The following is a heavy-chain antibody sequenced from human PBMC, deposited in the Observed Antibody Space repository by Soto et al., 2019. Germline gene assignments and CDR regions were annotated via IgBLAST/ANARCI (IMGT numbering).Heavy chain of an antibody. D-gene: IGHD6-6*01. CDR3: AKERAARGVDY. V-gene: IGHV3-23*01. CDR2: ISGSGGVI. CDR1: GFTFSNYA. J-gene: IGHJ4*02. Sequence: PWGSLLLSCASSGFTFSNYAMTWVRQAPGKGLEWVSSISGSGGVIYYPDSVKGRFTISRDNSKNTVHLQMNSLRAEDTAVYYCAKERAARGVDYWGQGTMVTVSS.